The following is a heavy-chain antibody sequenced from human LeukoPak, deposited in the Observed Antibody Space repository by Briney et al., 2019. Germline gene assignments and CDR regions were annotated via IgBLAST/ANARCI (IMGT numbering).Heavy chain of an antibody. Sequence: GGSLRLSCATSGFTFSTYWMSWVRQAPGKGLEWVANIKQDGSEKYYVDSVKGRFTISRDNAKNSLYLQMNSLRAEDPAVYSCANGDGFDYWGQGTLVTVSS. CDR1: GFTFSTYW. D-gene: IGHD5-24*01. CDR2: IKQDGSEK. CDR3: ANGDGFDY. J-gene: IGHJ4*02. V-gene: IGHV3-7*01.